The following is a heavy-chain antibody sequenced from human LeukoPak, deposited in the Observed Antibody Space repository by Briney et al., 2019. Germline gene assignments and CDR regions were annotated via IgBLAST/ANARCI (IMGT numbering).Heavy chain of an antibody. CDR1: GFTFSSYA. V-gene: IGHV3-23*01. CDR3: ARRLFDIVVVPADY. J-gene: IGHJ4*02. D-gene: IGHD2-2*01. CDR2: ISGSGGST. Sequence: GGSLRLSCAASGFTFSSYAMSWVRQAPGKGLEWVSAISGSGGSTYYADSVKGRFTISRDNSKNTLYLQMNSLRAEDTAVYYCARRLFDIVVVPADYWGQGTLVTVSS.